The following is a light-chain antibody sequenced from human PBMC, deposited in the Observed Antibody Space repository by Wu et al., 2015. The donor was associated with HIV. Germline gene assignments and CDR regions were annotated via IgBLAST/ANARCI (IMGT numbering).Light chain of an antibody. J-gene: IGKJ5*01. CDR1: QSVSSY. CDR2: AAS. V-gene: IGKV3-20*01. CDR3: KQYATSIT. Sequence: DIVLTQSPATLSLSPGERATLSCRASQSVSSYLAWYQHKPGQAPRLLIYAASSRATGIPDRFSGSGSGTDFSLTISRLEPEDFAVYYCKQYATSITFGQGTRLVIK.